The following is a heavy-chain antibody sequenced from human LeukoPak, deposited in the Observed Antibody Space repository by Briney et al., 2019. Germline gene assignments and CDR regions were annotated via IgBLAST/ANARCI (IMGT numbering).Heavy chain of an antibody. J-gene: IGHJ4*02. CDR1: GGTFSSYA. CDR3: AREAGLYDYVWGSYRPYYFDY. V-gene: IGHV1-69*13. CDR2: IIPIFGTA. D-gene: IGHD3-16*02. Sequence: ASVKVSCKASGGTFSSYAISWVRQAPGQGLEWMGGIIPIFGTANYAQKFQGRVTITADESTSTAYMELSSQRSEDTAVYYCAREAGLYDYVWGSYRPYYFDYWGQGTLVTVSS.